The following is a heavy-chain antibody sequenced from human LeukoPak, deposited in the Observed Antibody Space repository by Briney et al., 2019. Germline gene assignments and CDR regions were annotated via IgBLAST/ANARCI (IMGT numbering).Heavy chain of an antibody. V-gene: IGHV4-59*01. CDR2: IHKTGNT. Sequence: PSETLSLTCTASGGSISTYYWSWVRQPPGKGLEWIGYIHKTGNTNYNPSLKGRVTISVDTSMNQFSLKLTSVTAADTAVYFCARDRGLGVYWGQGTLVTVSS. J-gene: IGHJ4*02. CDR1: GGSISTYY. CDR3: ARDRGLGVY. D-gene: IGHD3-10*01.